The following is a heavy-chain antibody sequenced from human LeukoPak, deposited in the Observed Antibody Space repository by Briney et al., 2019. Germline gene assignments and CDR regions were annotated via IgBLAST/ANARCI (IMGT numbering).Heavy chain of an antibody. CDR1: GDSITLYY. CDR3: ARWRPYFYDSSGYVDY. CDR2: MYYSGSP. Sequence: PSETLSLTCTVSGDSITLYYWSWIRQSPGKGLEWIGNMYYSGSPDYNPSLKSRVTISIDTSKNQFSLRLTSVTAADTAVYYCARWRPYFYDSSGYVDYWGQGTLVTVSS. V-gene: IGHV4-59*01. J-gene: IGHJ4*02. D-gene: IGHD3-22*01.